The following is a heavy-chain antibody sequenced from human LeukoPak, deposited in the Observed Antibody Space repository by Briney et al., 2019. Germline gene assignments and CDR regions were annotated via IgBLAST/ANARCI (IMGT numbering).Heavy chain of an antibody. CDR1: GFSVSTNY. CDR3: ARDNTISGHYEVGY. V-gene: IGHV3-53*01. Sequence: GGSLRLSCAASGFSVSTNYMIWVRQAPGMGLECVSVISNHGTTYYADSVKGRFSISRDNSKNTVFLQMNSLRAEDTAVYYCARDNTISGHYEVGYWGQGTLVTVSS. J-gene: IGHJ4*02. D-gene: IGHD3-3*01. CDR2: ISNHGTT.